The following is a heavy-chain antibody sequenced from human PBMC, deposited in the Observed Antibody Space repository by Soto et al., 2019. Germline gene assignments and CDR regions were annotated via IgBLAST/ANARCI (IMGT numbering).Heavy chain of an antibody. Sequence: WGSLRLSCAASGFTVSNTYMTWVRQPPGKGPECVSVIYTAGGTNYADSVKGRFIISRDNSKNTLYLQMNSLRAEDTAVYYCARALPVAKGGFDPWGQGTLVTVSS. CDR3: ARALPVAKGGFDP. V-gene: IGHV3-53*01. CDR1: GFTVSNTY. J-gene: IGHJ5*02. CDR2: IYTAGGT. D-gene: IGHD2-2*01.